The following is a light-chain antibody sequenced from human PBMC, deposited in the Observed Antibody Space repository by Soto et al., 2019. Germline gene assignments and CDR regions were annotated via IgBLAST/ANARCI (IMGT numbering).Light chain of an antibody. V-gene: IGLV1-44*01. CDR1: SSNIGSNT. J-gene: IGLJ2*01. CDR2: NNN. Sequence: QSVLTQPPSASGTPGQRVTISCSGSSSNIGSNTVNWYQQLPGTAPKLLIYNNNQRPSEVPDRFSGSKSGTSASLAISGLQSEDEADYYCAAWDDSLNGPVFGGGTKLTVL. CDR3: AAWDDSLNGPV.